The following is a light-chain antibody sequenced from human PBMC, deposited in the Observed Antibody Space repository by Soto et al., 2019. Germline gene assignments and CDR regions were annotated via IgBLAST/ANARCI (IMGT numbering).Light chain of an antibody. V-gene: IGLV1-51*01. CDR3: ATWDDSLSAAV. CDR2: DTD. J-gene: IGLJ1*01. CDR1: SSNIGKSH. Sequence: QSVLTQPPSVSAAPGQRVTISCSGSSSNIGKSHVSWYQHLPGTAPKLLIYDTDKRPSGIPDRLYGSKSGTAATLDITGLQTGGEADYYCATWDDSLSAAVFGPGTKLTVL.